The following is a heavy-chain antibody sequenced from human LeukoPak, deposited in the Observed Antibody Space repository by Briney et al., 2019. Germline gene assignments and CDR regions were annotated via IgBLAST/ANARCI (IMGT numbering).Heavy chain of an antibody. CDR3: ARGDTQTAISPEFDY. Sequence: ASVKVSCKASGYTFTSYGISWVRQAPGQGLEWMGWISAYNGNTNYAQKLQGRVTMTTDTSTSTPYMELRSLRSDDTAVYYCARGDTQTAISPEFDYWGQGTLVTVSS. D-gene: IGHD2-21*02. CDR2: ISAYNGNT. V-gene: IGHV1-18*01. CDR1: GYTFTSYG. J-gene: IGHJ4*02.